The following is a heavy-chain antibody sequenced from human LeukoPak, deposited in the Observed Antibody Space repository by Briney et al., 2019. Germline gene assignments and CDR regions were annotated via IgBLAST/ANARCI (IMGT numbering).Heavy chain of an antibody. V-gene: IGHV1-18*01. J-gene: IGHJ3*02. CDR1: GYTFTSYG. CDR3: AGDQDYYGSGSFYAFDI. Sequence: ASVKVSCKASGYTFTSYGISWVRQAPGQGLEWMGWISAYNGNTNYAQKHQGRVTMTTDTSTSTAYMELRSLRSDDTAVYYCAGDQDYYGSGSFYAFDIWGQGTMVTVSS. CDR2: ISAYNGNT. D-gene: IGHD3-10*01.